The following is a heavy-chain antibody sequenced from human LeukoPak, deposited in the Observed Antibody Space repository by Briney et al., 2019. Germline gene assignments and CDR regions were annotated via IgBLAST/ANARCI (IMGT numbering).Heavy chain of an antibody. Sequence: SGGSLTLSCAASGFTFSSYGMHWVRQAPGKGLEWVAFIRYDGSNKYYADSVKGRFTISRDNSKNTLYLQMKSLRAEDTAVYYCAFPGGSGWSFDYWGQGTLVTVSS. V-gene: IGHV3-30*02. CDR3: AFPGGSGWSFDY. CDR2: IRYDGSNK. D-gene: IGHD6-19*01. CDR1: GFTFSSYG. J-gene: IGHJ4*02.